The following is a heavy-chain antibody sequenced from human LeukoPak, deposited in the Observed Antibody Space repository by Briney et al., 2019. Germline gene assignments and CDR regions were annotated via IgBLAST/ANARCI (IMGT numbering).Heavy chain of an antibody. Sequence: GGSLRLSCAASGFTFSSYAMSWVRQAPGKGLEWVANIKEVGNEKYYVDSVRGRFTISRDNAKNSLHLQMNSLRAEDTAVYYCAREGYYGSGSYSHDYWGQGTLVTVSS. CDR3: AREGYYGSGSYSHDY. D-gene: IGHD3-10*01. J-gene: IGHJ4*02. CDR1: GFTFSSYA. V-gene: IGHV3-7*01. CDR2: IKEVGNEK.